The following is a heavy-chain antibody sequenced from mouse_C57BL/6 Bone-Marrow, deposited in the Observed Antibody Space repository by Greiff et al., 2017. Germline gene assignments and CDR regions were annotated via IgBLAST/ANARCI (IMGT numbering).Heavy chain of an antibody. CDR1: GYAFSSYW. V-gene: IGHV1-80*01. Sequence: QVQLQQSGAELVKPGASVKISCKASGYAFSSYWMNWVKQRPGKGLEWIGQIYPGDGDTNYNGKFKGKATLTAAKSSRTAYMQLSSLTSEDSAVYSCAGRGTRPYGLYGYFDVWGTGTTVTVSS. CDR2: IYPGDGDT. CDR3: AGRGTRPYGLYGYFDV. D-gene: IGHD1-2*01. J-gene: IGHJ1*03.